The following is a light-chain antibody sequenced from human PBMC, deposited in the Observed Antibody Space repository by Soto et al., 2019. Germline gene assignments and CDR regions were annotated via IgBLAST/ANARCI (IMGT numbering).Light chain of an antibody. Sequence: EIVLTQSPGTLSLSPGERATLSCRASQSVSSNYLAWYQQKPGQAPRLLIYGASSRATGSPDRFSGGGSGTDFTLTISSLEPEDVAAYHCQQDGSSPLTFGGGTKVEIK. CDR1: QSVSSNY. V-gene: IGKV3-20*01. CDR3: QQDGSSPLT. CDR2: GAS. J-gene: IGKJ4*01.